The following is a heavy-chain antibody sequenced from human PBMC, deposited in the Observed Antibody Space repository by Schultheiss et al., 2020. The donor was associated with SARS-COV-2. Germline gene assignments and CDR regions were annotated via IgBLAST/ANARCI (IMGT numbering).Heavy chain of an antibody. Sequence: ASVKVSCKASGYTFTKYAMHWVRQAPGQRLEWIGWINTGNDNTKYSQKFQGRVTIAWDTSASTTYMELSSLRFEDTAVYYCASLQLWDENYYYGMDVWGQGSTVTVSS. CDR1: GYTFTKYA. CDR2: INTGNDNT. D-gene: IGHD3-16*01. J-gene: IGHJ6*02. V-gene: IGHV1-3*04. CDR3: ASLQLWDENYYYGMDV.